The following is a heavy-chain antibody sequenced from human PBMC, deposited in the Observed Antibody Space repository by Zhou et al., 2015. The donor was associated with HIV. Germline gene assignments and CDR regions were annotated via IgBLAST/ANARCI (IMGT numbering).Heavy chain of an antibody. J-gene: IGHJ4*02. V-gene: IGHV1-69*12. CDR2: IIPIFGTA. Sequence: QVQLVQSGAEVKKPGSSVKVSCKASGGTFSSYAISWVRQAPGQGLEWMGGIIPIFGTANYAQKFQGRVTITADESTSTAYMELSSLRSEDTAVYYCARRRAQTYYYDSSGYWGAYYWGQGTLVTVSS. CDR3: ARRRAQTYYYDSSGYWGAYY. D-gene: IGHD3-22*01. CDR1: GGTFSSYA.